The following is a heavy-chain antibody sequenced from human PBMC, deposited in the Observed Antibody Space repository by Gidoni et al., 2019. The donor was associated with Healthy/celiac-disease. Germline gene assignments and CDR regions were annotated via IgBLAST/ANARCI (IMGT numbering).Heavy chain of an antibody. CDR3: AKDRRNYYGSGANTGDY. J-gene: IGHJ4*02. CDR2: ISGSCGST. CDR1: GFTFSSYA. V-gene: IGHV3-23*01. D-gene: IGHD3-10*01. Sequence: EVQLLESGGGLVQPGGSLRLSCAASGFTFSSYAMSWVRQAPGKGLEWVSAISGSCGSTYYADSVKGRFTISRDNSKNTLYLQMNSLRAEDTAVYYCAKDRRNYYGSGANTGDYWGQGTLVTVSS.